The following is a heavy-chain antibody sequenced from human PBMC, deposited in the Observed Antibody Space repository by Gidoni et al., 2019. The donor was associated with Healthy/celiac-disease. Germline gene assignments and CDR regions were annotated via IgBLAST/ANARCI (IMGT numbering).Heavy chain of an antibody. J-gene: IGHJ4*02. D-gene: IGHD1-26*01. CDR3: ARDWKWGNY. Sequence: QVQLVESGGGVVQPGRSLRLSCAASGFTFSSYAMHWVRQAPGKGLEWVAVISYDGSNKYYADSVKGRFTISRDNSKNTLYLQMNSLRAEDTAVYYCARDWKWGNYWGQGTLVTVSS. V-gene: IGHV3-30-3*01. CDR1: GFTFSSYA. CDR2: ISYDGSNK.